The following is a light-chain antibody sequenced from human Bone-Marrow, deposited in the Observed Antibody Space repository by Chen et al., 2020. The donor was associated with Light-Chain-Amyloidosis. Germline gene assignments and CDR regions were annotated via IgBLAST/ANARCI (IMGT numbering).Light chain of an antibody. CDR1: SSDVGGDNH. Sequence: QSSLTQPASVSGGPGLSLTIPCTGTSSDVGGDNHVSWYQQHADKAPKLKIYEVTNRPSWVPDRFSGSKSDNTASLTISGLQTEDEADYFCSSYTITNTLVFGSGTRVTVL. J-gene: IGLJ1*01. CDR3: SSYTITNTLV. CDR2: EVT. V-gene: IGLV2-14*01.